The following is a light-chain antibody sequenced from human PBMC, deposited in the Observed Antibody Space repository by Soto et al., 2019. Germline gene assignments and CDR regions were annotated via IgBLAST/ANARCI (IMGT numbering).Light chain of an antibody. V-gene: IGLV2-23*01. CDR3: CSYTGSSTS. CDR2: EGN. CDR1: SSDVGSYNF. Sequence: QSVLTQPASVSGSPGQSITMSCAGASSDVGSYNFVSWYQQYPGKAPKLIIYEGNKRPSGVSNRFSGSGSGNTASLTISGLQAEDAADYYCCSYTGSSTSFGGGTKVTVL. J-gene: IGLJ3*02.